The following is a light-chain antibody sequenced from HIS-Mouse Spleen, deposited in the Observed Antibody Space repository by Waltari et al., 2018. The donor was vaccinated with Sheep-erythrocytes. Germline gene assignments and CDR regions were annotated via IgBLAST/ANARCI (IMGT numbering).Light chain of an antibody. J-gene: IGLJ2*01. Sequence: SYELTQPPSVSVSPGPTASITCSGDKLGAKYACLYQQKPGQSPVLVIYQDSKRPSGIPERFSGSNSGNTATLTISGTQAMDEADYYCQAWDSSTAWNVVFGGGTKLTVL. CDR3: QAWDSSTAWNVV. CDR1: KLGAKY. CDR2: QDS. V-gene: IGLV3-1*01.